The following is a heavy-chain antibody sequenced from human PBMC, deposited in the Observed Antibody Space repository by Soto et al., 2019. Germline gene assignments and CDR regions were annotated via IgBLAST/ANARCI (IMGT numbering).Heavy chain of an antibody. D-gene: IGHD3-22*01. V-gene: IGHV1-69*01. CDR1: GGTFSSYA. CDR3: ARERGYYYDSSGYYFDY. Sequence: QVQLVQSGAEVKKPGSSVKVSCKASGGTFSSYAISWVRQAPGQGLEWIGGIIPIFGTANYAQKFQGRVTITADESTSTAYMELSSLRSEDTAVYYCARERGYYYDSSGYYFDYWGQGTLVTVSS. J-gene: IGHJ4*02. CDR2: IIPIFGTA.